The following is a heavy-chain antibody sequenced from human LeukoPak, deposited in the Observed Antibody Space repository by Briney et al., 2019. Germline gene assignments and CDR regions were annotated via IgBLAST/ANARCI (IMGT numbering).Heavy chain of an antibody. J-gene: IGHJ3*02. D-gene: IGHD3-16*01. CDR3: ARDYYETSGYKYDVFDI. CDR1: DYTFASYG. Sequence: ASVKVSCKASDYTFASYGISWVRQAPGQGLEWMGWISNYNGGTNSAQKVQERVTLTTDTSTSTTYMELRSLRSDDTAVYYCARDYYETSGYKYDVFDIWGQGTMVTVSS. V-gene: IGHV1-18*01. CDR2: ISNYNGGT.